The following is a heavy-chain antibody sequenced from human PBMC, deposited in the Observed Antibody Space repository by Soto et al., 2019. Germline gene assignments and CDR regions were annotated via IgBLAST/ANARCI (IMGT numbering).Heavy chain of an antibody. Sequence: QVQLVESGGGLVKPGGSLRLSCAASGFTFSDYYMSWIRQAPGKGLEWVSFIRSSGSTIYYADSVKGRFTISRDNAKNSLYLQVHSLRAEDTAVYYCPRGTLLVLVYYMDVWGKGTTVTVSS. D-gene: IGHD6-13*01. J-gene: IGHJ6*03. CDR2: IRSSGSTI. CDR3: PRGTLLVLVYYMDV. V-gene: IGHV3-11*01. CDR1: GFTFSDYY.